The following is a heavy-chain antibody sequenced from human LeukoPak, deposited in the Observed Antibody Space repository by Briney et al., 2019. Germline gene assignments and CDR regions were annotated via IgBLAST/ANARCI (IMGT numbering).Heavy chain of an antibody. CDR1: GYIFTGYY. J-gene: IGHJ4*02. CDR3: ARSRLLLDY. D-gene: IGHD2-21*02. V-gene: IGHV1-46*01. CDR2: INPSGGST. Sequence: GASVKVSCKASGYIFTGYYMHWVRQAPGQGLEWMGIINPSGGSTSYAQKFQGRATMTGDTSTSTVYMELSSLRSEDTAVYYCARSRLLLDYWGQGTLVTVSS.